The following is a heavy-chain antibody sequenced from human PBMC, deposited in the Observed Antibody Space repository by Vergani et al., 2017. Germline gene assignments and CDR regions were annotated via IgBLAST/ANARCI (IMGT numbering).Heavy chain of an antibody. CDR2: IYTSGST. CDR3: ARAGCGGDCPYGSFDY. D-gene: IGHD2-21*01. CDR1: GGSISSYY. Sequence: QVQLQESGPGLVKPSETLSLTCTVSGGSISSYYWSWIRQPPGKGLEWIGYIYTSGSTNYNPSLKSRVTISVDTSKNQFSLKLSSVTAADTAVYYCARAGCGGDCPYGSFDYWGQGTLVTVSS. J-gene: IGHJ4*02. V-gene: IGHV4-4*09.